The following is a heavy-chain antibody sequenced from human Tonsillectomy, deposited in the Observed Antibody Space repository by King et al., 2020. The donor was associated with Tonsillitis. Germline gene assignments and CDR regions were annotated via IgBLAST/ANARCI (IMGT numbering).Heavy chain of an antibody. V-gene: IGHV3-23*04. J-gene: IGHJ6*02. D-gene: IGHD3-10*01. Sequence: VQLVESGGGLVQPGGSLRLSCVASGFNFSNYAMTWVRQAPGMGLEWVSLITAGGGSTYYADSVKGRFTISRDNSENTLYLQMNSLRAEDTAIYYCAKFGGGSYSRYYYGLDVWGQGTTVTVSS. CDR2: ITAGGGST. CDR1: GFNFSNYA. CDR3: AKFGGGSYSRYYYGLDV.